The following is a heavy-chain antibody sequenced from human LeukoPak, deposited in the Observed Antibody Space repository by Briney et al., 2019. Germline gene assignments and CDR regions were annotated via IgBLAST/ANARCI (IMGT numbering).Heavy chain of an antibody. Sequence: PGGSLRLSCAASGFTFSTYGMHWVRQAPGKGLEWVAIIWNDGSNKYYVDSVKGRFTISRDNSKNTLYLQMNSLRAEDTAVYYCARDTHLNWFDPWGQGTLVTVSS. CDR3: ARDTHLNWFDP. V-gene: IGHV3-33*01. CDR1: GFTFSTYG. CDR2: IWNDGSNK. J-gene: IGHJ5*02.